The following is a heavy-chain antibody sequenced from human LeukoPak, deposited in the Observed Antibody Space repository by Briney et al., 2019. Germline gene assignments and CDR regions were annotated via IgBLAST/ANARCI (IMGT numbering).Heavy chain of an antibody. CDR3: ARSSKYSSGWSNY. CDR2: ISDSGAGT. D-gene: IGHD6-19*01. V-gene: IGHV3-23*01. J-gene: IGHJ4*02. CDR1: GFSFSISA. Sequence: PGGSLRLSCAASGFSFSISAMSWVRQAPGKGLEWVSAISDSGAGTYYADSVKGRFTISRDNAKNTLYLQMNSLRAEDTAVYYCARSSKYSSGWSNYWGQGTLVTVSS.